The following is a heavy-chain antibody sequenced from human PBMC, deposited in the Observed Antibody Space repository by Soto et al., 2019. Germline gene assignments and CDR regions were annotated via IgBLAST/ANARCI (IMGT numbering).Heavy chain of an antibody. Sequence: PGESLKISCKGSGYSFTSYWISWVRQMPGKGLEWMGRIDPIDSYTNYSPSFQGHVTISADKSISTAYLQWSSLKASDTAMYYCAIRALMSRRGETFSYYYYGMDVWGQGTTVTVSS. D-gene: IGHD3-16*01. J-gene: IGHJ6*02. CDR1: GYSFTSYW. CDR2: IDPIDSYT. V-gene: IGHV5-10-1*01. CDR3: AIRALMSRRGETFSYYYYGMDV.